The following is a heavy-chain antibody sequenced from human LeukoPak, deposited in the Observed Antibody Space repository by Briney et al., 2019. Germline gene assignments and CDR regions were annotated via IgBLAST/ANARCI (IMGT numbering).Heavy chain of an antibody. CDR1: GYTFTSYG. J-gene: IGHJ4*02. D-gene: IGHD3-22*01. Sequence: GASVKVSCKASGYTFTSYGISWVRQAPGQGLEWMGWISAYNGNTNYAQKLQGRVTMTTDTSTSTAYMELRSLRSDDTAVYYCAREVRYYDSSGYYLYFDYWGQGTLVTVSS. CDR2: ISAYNGNT. V-gene: IGHV1-18*01. CDR3: AREVRYYDSSGYYLYFDY.